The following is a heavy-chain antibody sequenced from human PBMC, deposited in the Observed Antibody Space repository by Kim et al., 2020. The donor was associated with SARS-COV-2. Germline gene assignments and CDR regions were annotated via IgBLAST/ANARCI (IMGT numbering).Heavy chain of an antibody. V-gene: IGHV1-18*01. D-gene: IGHD3-16*01. CDR1: GYTFSSYG. CDR2: ISDYNGNT. CDR3: ARLMITFGGVDYYYGMDV. Sequence: ASVKVSCKASGYTFSSYGIGWVRQAPGQGLEWMGWISDYNGNTNYARKFHGRVTMTTDTSTSTAYMELRSLRSDDTAVYYCARLMITFGGVDYYYGMDVWGQGTTVTVSS. J-gene: IGHJ6*02.